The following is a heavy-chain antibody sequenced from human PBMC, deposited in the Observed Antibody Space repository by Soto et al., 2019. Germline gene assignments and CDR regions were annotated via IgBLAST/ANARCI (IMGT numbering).Heavy chain of an antibody. CDR3: ANFITIFGRDPNWFDP. CDR1: GYTLTELS. CDR2: FDPEDGET. Sequence: GASVKVSCKVSGYTLTELSMHWVRQAPGKGLEWMGGFDPEDGETIYAQKFQGRVTMTEDTSTDTAYMELSSLRSEDTAVYYCANFITIFGRDPNWFDPWGQGTLVTVSS. D-gene: IGHD3-3*01. J-gene: IGHJ5*02. V-gene: IGHV1-24*01.